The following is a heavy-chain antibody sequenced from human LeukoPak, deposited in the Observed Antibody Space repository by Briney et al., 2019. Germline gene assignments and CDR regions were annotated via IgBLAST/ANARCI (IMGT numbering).Heavy chain of an antibody. CDR1: GFTFRDYY. CDR3: ARGQRITMVRGVIPDAFDI. Sequence: GGSLRLSCAASGFTFRDYYMSWIRQAPGKGLEWVSYISSSSSYTNYADSVKGRFTISRDNAKNSLYLQMNSLRAEDTAVYYCARGQRITMVRGVIPDAFDIWGQGTMVTVSS. CDR2: ISSSSSYT. J-gene: IGHJ3*02. D-gene: IGHD3-10*01. V-gene: IGHV3-11*06.